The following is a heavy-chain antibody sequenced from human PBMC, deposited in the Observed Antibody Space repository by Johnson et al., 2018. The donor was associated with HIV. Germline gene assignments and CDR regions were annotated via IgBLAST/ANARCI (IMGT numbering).Heavy chain of an antibody. Sequence: PGKGLEWVSLISWDGGASYYGDSLKGRFTISRDNTKNSLYLQMDSLRVEDTALYYCAKDSDTYYYGSGDAFDIWGQGTMVTVSS. V-gene: IGHV3-43D*03. D-gene: IGHD3-10*01. CDR3: AKDSDTYYYGSGDAFDI. J-gene: IGHJ3*02. CDR2: ISWDGGAS.